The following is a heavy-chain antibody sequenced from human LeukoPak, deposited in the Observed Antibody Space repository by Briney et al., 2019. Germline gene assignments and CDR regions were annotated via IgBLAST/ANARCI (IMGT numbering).Heavy chain of an antibody. J-gene: IGHJ2*01. D-gene: IGHD5-12*01. CDR1: GYTFINYG. CDR3: ARVSTNSRVAGYDPQWYFDL. V-gene: IGHV1-18*04. CDR2: ISAYNGNT. Sequence: ASVKVSCKASGYTFINYGFSWVRQAPGQGLEGMGWISAYNGNTNYLQKFQGRGTMTTDTSTNTVYMELRSLRSDDTAVYYCARVSTNSRVAGYDPQWYFDLWGRGTPVTVSP.